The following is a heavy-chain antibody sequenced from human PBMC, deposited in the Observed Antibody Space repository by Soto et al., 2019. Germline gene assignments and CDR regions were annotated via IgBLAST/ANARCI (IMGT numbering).Heavy chain of an antibody. Sequence: SETLSLTCTVSGGSISDDYWSWIRQPPGKGLEWIAFIHFSGTSNYNPSLTSRVTISVDTSKNQFSLKLSSVTAADTAVYYCARRRITMIVVVFDAFDIWGQGTMVTVSS. CDR3: ARRRITMIVVVFDAFDI. D-gene: IGHD3-22*01. CDR1: GGSISDDY. CDR2: IHFSGTS. J-gene: IGHJ3*02. V-gene: IGHV4-59*08.